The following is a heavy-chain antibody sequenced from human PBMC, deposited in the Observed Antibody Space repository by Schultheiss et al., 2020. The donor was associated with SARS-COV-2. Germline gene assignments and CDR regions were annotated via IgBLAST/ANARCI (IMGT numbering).Heavy chain of an antibody. CDR1: GGSISSSSYY. Sequence: SETLSLTCTVSGGSISSSSYYWGWIRQPPGKGLEWIGSIYYSGSTNYNPSLKSRVTISVDTSKNQFSLKLSSVTAADTAVYYCARVDYGAYYYFDYWGQGTLVTVSS. CDR2: IYYSGST. CDR3: ARVDYGAYYYFDY. D-gene: IGHD4-17*01. V-gene: IGHV4-39*07. J-gene: IGHJ4*02.